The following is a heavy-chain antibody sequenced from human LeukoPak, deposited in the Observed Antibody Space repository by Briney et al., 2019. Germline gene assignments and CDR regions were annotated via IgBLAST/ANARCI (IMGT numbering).Heavy chain of an antibody. CDR1: GFTFSNYW. CDR2: IKQDGSEK. J-gene: IGHJ4*02. V-gene: IGHV3-7*01. D-gene: IGHD2-21*01. Sequence: SGGSLRLSCAASGFTFSNYWMSWVRLAPGKGLEWVANIKQDGSEKYYVDSVEGRFTISRDNAKNLLSLQMNSLRAEDTAVYHCARVSIVGSRSVFDFWGQGTLVTVSS. CDR3: ARVSIVGSRSVFDF.